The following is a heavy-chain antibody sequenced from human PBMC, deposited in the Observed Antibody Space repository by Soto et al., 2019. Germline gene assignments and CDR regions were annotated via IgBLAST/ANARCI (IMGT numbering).Heavy chain of an antibody. J-gene: IGHJ6*02. CDR2: ISYEGSNK. D-gene: IGHD2-2*01. CDR1: GFTFSSYG. CDR3: AKDRAVCSSTRCSLGYYYYFGMDV. V-gene: IGHV3-30*18. Sequence: QVQLVESGGGVVQPGRSLRLSCAASGFTFSSYGMHWVRQAPGKGLEWVAVISYEGSNKYYADSVKGRFTISRDNSKNTLYLQMNSLRAEDTAVYYCAKDRAVCSSTRCSLGYYYYFGMDVWGQGTTVTVSS.